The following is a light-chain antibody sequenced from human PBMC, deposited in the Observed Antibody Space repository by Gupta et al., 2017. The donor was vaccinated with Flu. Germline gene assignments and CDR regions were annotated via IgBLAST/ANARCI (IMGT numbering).Light chain of an antibody. CDR1: QSVLYSSNNKNY. Sequence: IVMTPSPASLALSPGEGATINCNSRQSVLYSSNNKNYLAWYQQKPGQPPKLLMYWASTRQSGVPDRFSGSGSGTDFTLAISNLQAEDVAVYYCQQYYRTPLTFGGGTKVEIK. CDR3: QQYYRTPLT. CDR2: WAS. J-gene: IGKJ4*01. V-gene: IGKV4-1*01.